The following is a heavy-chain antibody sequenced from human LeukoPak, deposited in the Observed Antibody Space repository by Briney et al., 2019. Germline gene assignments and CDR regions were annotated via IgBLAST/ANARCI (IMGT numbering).Heavy chain of an antibody. CDR2: IYYTGNT. J-gene: IGHJ4*02. V-gene: IGHV4-39*01. CDR3: ARQTGSGLFILP. D-gene: IGHD3/OR15-3a*01. Sequence: TSETLSLTCSVSGVSISSSNSSWGWIRQPPGKGLEWIGSIYYTGNTYYNASLKSQVSISIDMSKNQFSLKITSVTAADTGVYYCARQTGSGLFILPGGQGTLVTVSS. CDR1: GVSISSSNSS.